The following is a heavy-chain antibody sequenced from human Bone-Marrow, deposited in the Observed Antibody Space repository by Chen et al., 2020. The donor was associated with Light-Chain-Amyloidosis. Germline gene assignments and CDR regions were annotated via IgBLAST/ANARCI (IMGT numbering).Heavy chain of an antibody. V-gene: IGHV4-59*01. CDR1: GGSISSYY. CDR2: IYYSGST. D-gene: IGHD5-18*01. Sequence: QVQLQESGSGLVKPSETLSLTCTVSGGSISSYYWSWIRQPPGKGLEWIGYIYYSGSTNYNPSLKSRVTISVDTSKNQFSLKLSSVTAADTAVYYCARDNSQNFDYWGQGTLVTVSS. J-gene: IGHJ4*02. CDR3: ARDNSQNFDY.